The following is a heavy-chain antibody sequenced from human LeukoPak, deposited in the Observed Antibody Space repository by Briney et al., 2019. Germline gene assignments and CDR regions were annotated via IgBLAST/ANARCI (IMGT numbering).Heavy chain of an antibody. Sequence: GGSLRLSCAASGFTFSSYSMNWVRQAPGKGLEWVSSISSSSSYIYYADSVKGRFTISRDNAKNSLYLQMNSLRAEDTAVYYCARVLGGRITIFGVVAFDYWGQGTLVTVSS. V-gene: IGHV3-21*01. CDR3: ARVLGGRITIFGVVAFDY. CDR2: ISSSSSYI. J-gene: IGHJ4*02. D-gene: IGHD3-3*01. CDR1: GFTFSSYS.